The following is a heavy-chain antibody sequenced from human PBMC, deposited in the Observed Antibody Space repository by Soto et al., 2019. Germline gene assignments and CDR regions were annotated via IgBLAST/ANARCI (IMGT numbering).Heavy chain of an antibody. J-gene: IGHJ5*02. V-gene: IGHV4-61*01. CDR3: ARDRYYYDSSGCYNWFDP. Sequence: NPSETLSLTCTVSGGSVSSGSYYWSWIRQPPGKGLEWIGYIYYSGSTNYNPSLKSRVTISVDTSKNQFSLKLSSVTAADTAVYYCARDRYYYDSSGCYNWFDPWGQGTLVTVSS. CDR1: GGSVSSGSYY. CDR2: IYYSGST. D-gene: IGHD3-22*01.